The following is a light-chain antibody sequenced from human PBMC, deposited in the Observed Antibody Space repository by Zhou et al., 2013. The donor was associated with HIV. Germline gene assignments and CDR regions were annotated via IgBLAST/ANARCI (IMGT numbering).Light chain of an antibody. CDR3: QQYNNWPLT. CDR1: QSVSSN. V-gene: IGKV3-15*01. Sequence: EIVMTQSPATLSVSPGERATLSCRASQSVSSNLAWYQQKPGQAPRLLIYGASTRATGIPARFSGSGSGTEFTLTISSMQSEDFAVYYCQQYNNWPLTFGGGTQGWRSN. CDR2: GAS. J-gene: IGKJ4*01.